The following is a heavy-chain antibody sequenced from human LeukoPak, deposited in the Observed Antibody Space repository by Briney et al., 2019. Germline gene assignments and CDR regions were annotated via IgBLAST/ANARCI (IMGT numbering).Heavy chain of an antibody. V-gene: IGHV4-31*03. CDR3: ARDPGGYYYMDV. CDR1: GGSISSGGYY. J-gene: IGHJ6*03. CDR2: IYYSGST. D-gene: IGHD3-10*01. Sequence: SETLSLTCTVSGGSISSGGYYWSWIRQHPGKGLEWIGYIYYSGSTYYNPSLKSRVTISVDTSKNQFSLKLSSVTVADTAVYYCARDPGGYYYMDVWGKGTTVTVSS.